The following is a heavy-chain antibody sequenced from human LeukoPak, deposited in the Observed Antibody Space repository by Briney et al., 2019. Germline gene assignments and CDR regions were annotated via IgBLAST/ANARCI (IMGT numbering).Heavy chain of an antibody. D-gene: IGHD4-23*01. J-gene: IGHJ4*02. Sequence: GGSLRLSCATSGFNFNDAWMNWVRQAPGKGLEWVSYISTGSSTTYYADSVKGRFTISRDNVENSLYLQMNSLRDEDTAVYYCARVAAGYSVNYFDYWGQGTLVTVSS. CDR3: ARVAAGYSVNYFDY. CDR2: ISTGSSTT. V-gene: IGHV3-48*02. CDR1: GFNFNDAW.